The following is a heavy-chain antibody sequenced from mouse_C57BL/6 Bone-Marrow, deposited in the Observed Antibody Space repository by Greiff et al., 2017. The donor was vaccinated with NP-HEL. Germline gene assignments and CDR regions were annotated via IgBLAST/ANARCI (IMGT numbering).Heavy chain of an antibody. V-gene: IGHV1-59*01. CDR1: GYTFTSYW. D-gene: IGHD2-2*01. CDR3: SRVSTMVKCFAY. Sequence: VQLQQPGAELVRPGTSVKLSCKASGYTFTSYWMHWVKQRPGQGLEWIGVIDPSDSYTNYNQKFKGKATLTVDTSSSTAYMQLSSLTSEDSAVYSCSRVSTMVKCFAYWGQGTLVTVSA. CDR2: IDPSDSYT. J-gene: IGHJ3*01.